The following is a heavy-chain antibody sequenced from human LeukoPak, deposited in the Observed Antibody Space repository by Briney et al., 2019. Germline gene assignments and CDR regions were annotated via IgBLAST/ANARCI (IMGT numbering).Heavy chain of an antibody. CDR3: ARTRTGVRDRRFDY. CDR2: INWNGGST. J-gene: IGHJ4*02. CDR1: GFTFDDYG. D-gene: IGHD3-10*01. V-gene: IGHV3-20*04. Sequence: RPGGSLRLSCAASGFTFDDYGMSWVRQAPGKGLEWVSSINWNGGSTNYADSVKGRFTISRDNAKNSLYMQMNILRAEDTAFYYCARTRTGVRDRRFDYWGQGTLVSVSS.